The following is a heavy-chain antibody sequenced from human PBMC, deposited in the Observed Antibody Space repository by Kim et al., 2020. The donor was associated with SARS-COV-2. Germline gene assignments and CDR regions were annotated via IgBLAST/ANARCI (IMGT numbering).Heavy chain of an antibody. J-gene: IGHJ4*02. CDR1: GLTFSDYA. CDR3: AKRLSQHISSSVDC. Sequence: GGSLRLSCAASGLTFSDYAMSWVRQSPGKGLQWVSTISGSGASTYYPDSVKGRFTISRDNSKNTLYLQMNSLRAEDTAVYYCAKRLSQHISSSVDCWGQGTLVTVSS. V-gene: IGHV3-23*01. CDR2: ISGSGAST. D-gene: IGHD6-13*01.